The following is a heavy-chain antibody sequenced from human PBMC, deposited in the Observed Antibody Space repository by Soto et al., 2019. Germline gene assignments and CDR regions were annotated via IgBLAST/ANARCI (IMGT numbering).Heavy chain of an antibody. CDR3: ARGKKRPFGVVIEGFFDY. V-gene: IGHV3-13*01. CDR1: GFTFSSYD. J-gene: IGHJ4*02. CDR2: IGTAGDT. Sequence: GGSLRLSCAASGFTFSSYDMHWVRQATGKGLEWVSAIGTAGDTYYPGSVKGRFTISRENAKNSLYLQMNSLRAGDTAVYYCARGKKRPFGVVIEGFFDYWGQGTLVTVSS. D-gene: IGHD3-3*01.